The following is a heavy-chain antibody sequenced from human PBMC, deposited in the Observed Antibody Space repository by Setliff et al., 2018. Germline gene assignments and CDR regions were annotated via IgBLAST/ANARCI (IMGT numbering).Heavy chain of an antibody. J-gene: IGHJ6*02. V-gene: IGHV1-46*01. CDR2: INPSGGST. CDR1: GYTFTSHY. D-gene: IGHD1-26*01. Sequence: ASVKVSCKASGYTFTSHYMHWVRQAPGQGLEWMGIINPSGGSTSYAQKFQGRVTMTRDTSTSTVYMELSSLRSEDTAVYYCALGATADYGMDVWGQGTTVTVSS. CDR3: ALGATADYGMDV.